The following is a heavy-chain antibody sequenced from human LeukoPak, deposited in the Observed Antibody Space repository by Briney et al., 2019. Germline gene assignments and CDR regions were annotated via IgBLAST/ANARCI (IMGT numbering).Heavy chain of an antibody. V-gene: IGHV4-61*01. D-gene: IGHD1-7*01. CDR2: IYYSGST. CDR3: ARDNWNYGQVGDWFNP. CDR1: GYSISSGYY. Sequence: SETLSLTCTVSGYSISSGYYWGWIRQPPGKGLEWIGYIYYSGSTNYNPSLKSRVTISVDTSKNQFSLKLSSVTAADTAVYYCARDNWNYGQVGDWFNPWGQGTLVTVSS. J-gene: IGHJ5*02.